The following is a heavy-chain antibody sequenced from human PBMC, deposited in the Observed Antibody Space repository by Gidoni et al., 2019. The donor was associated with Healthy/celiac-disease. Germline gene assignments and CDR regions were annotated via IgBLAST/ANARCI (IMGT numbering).Heavy chain of an antibody. D-gene: IGHD1-26*01. Sequence: QLQLQESGPGLVKPSETLSLTCTVSGGSISSSSYYWGWIRQPPGKGLEWIGSIYYSGSTYYNPSLKSRVTISVDTSKNQFSLKLSSVTAADTAVYYCARLRIVGAEGLNAFDIWGQGTMVPVSS. CDR3: ARLRIVGAEGLNAFDI. CDR2: IYYSGST. V-gene: IGHV4-39*01. J-gene: IGHJ3*02. CDR1: GGSISSSSYY.